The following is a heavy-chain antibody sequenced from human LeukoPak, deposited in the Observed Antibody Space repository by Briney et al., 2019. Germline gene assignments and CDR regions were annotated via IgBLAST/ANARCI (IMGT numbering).Heavy chain of an antibody. V-gene: IGHV3-21*06. CDR3: ARTAGHYFDY. D-gene: IGHD2-21*02. Sequence: GGSLRLSRAASGFTFRGYSINWVRQFPGKGLEWVSFITSTSDDMLYADSVKGRFTISRDNAKNTLYLQMNSLRAEDTAVYFCARTAGHYFDYWGQGSLLTVSS. J-gene: IGHJ4*02. CDR2: ITSTSDDM. CDR1: GFTFRGYS.